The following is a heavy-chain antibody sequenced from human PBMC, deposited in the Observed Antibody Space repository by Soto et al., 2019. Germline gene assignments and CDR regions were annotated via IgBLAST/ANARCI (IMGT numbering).Heavy chain of an antibody. CDR3: ARFRVATPFVGMDI. D-gene: IGHD5-12*01. Sequence: GGSLRLSSAASGFIVSSNYMSWVRQAPGKGLEWVSIIYRGGSTYYADSVKGRFTISRDHTKNKLYLQINSLRAEDTAVYYCARFRVATPFVGMDIWGQGTTVTVAS. J-gene: IGHJ6*02. CDR1: GFIVSSNY. CDR2: IYRGGST. V-gene: IGHV3-53*01.